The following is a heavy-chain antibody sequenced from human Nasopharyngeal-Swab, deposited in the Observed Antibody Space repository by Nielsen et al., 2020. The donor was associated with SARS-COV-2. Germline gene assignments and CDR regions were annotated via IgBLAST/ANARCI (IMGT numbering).Heavy chain of an antibody. D-gene: IGHD2-2*02. CDR3: ARDSRRYCSSTSCYMGNWFDP. Sequence: WIRQPPGKGLEWVAVISYDGSNAYYADSVKGRFTISRDNSENTLYLQVNSLRTEDTAVYYCARDSRRYCSSTSCYMGNWFDPWGQGTLGTVSS. V-gene: IGHV3-30-3*01. CDR2: ISYDGSNA. J-gene: IGHJ5*02.